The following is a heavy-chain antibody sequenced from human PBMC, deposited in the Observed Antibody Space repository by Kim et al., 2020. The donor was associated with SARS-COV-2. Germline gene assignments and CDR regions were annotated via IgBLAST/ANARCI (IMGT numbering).Heavy chain of an antibody. V-gene: IGHV3-30*03. J-gene: IGHJ4*02. Sequence: GGSLRLSCAASGFTFSSYGMHWVRQAPGKGLEWVAVISSDGSNKYYADSVKGRFTISRDNSKNTLYLQMNSLRAEDTAVYYCASYYDSSGGYFDYWGQGTLGTVSS. D-gene: IGHD3-22*01. CDR1: GFTFSSYG. CDR2: ISSDGSNK. CDR3: ASYYDSSGGYFDY.